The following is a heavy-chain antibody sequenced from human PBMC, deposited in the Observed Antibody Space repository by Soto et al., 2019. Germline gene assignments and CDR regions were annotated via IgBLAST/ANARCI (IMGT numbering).Heavy chain of an antibody. CDR2: ITGGGANT. CDR1: GFTFSSYG. CDR3: AKDSAADDYGEYGMDV. J-gene: IGHJ6*02. Sequence: EVQLLESGGGLVQPGGSLRLSCEVSGFTFSSYGMTWVRQAPGKGLGWVSAITGGGANTYYADSVKGRFTISRDNSMNTLYLQMNSLRVEDTALYYCAKDSAADDYGEYGMDVWGQGTTVTVSS. D-gene: IGHD4-17*01. V-gene: IGHV3-23*01.